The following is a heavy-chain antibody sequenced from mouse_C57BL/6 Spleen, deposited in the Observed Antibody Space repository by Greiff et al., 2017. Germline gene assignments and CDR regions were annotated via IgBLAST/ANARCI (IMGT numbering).Heavy chain of an antibody. CDR1: GYAFTNYL. V-gene: IGHV1-54*01. CDR2: INPGSGGT. Sequence: QVQLQQSGAELVRPGTSVKVSCKASGYAFTNYLLEWVKQRPGQGLEWIGVINPGSGGTNYNEKFKGKATLTADKSSSTAYMQLSSLTSEDSAVYFCARDSTTVGATGFDYWGKGTTLTVSS. CDR3: ARDSTTVGATGFDY. J-gene: IGHJ2*01. D-gene: IGHD1-1*01.